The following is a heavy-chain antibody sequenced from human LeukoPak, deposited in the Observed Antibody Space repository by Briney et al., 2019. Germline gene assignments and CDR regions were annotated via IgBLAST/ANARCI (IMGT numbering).Heavy chain of an antibody. D-gene: IGHD3-22*01. J-gene: IGHJ4*02. V-gene: IGHV1-18*01. CDR2: ISAYKGNT. CDR3: ARSHYYDSSGYHLIGFNY. CDR1: GYTFTSYG. Sequence: ASVKVSCKASGYTFTSYGISWVRQAPAQGLEWMGWISAYKGNTNYAQKLQGRVTMATDTSTSTAYMELRSLRSDDTAVYYCARSHYYDSSGYHLIGFNYWGQGTLVTVSS.